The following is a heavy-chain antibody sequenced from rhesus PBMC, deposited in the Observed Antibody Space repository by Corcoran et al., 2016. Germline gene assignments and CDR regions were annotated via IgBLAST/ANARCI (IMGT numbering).Heavy chain of an antibody. CDR2: ISGSSGST. J-gene: IGHJ4*01. D-gene: IGHD6-31*01. V-gene: IGHV4-165*01. CDR1: GGSFSGYY. CDR3: AREKYSSGCFDY. Sequence: QVQLQESGPGLVKPSETLSLTCAVSGGSFSGYYWGWIRQPPGKGVEWIGYISGSSGSTDYNPSLKSRVTSSTDTTENQFSLKLSSVTAADTAVYYCAREKYSSGCFDYWGQGVLVTVSS.